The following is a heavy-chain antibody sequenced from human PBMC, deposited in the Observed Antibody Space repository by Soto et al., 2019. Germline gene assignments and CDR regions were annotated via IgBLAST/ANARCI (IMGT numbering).Heavy chain of an antibody. CDR1: GGTFSSYA. D-gene: IGHD3-22*01. CDR3: ASPASPGVVVINGFDI. J-gene: IGHJ3*02. V-gene: IGHV1-69*13. Sequence: SSVKVSFKASGGTFSSYAISWLRQAPVQGLEWMGGIIPIFGTANYAQKFQGRVTITADESTSTSYMELSSLRSEDTAVYYCASPASPGVVVINGFDIWGQGKMVTVS. CDR2: IIPIFGTA.